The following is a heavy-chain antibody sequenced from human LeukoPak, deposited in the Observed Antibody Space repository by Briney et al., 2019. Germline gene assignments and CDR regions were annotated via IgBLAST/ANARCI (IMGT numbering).Heavy chain of an antibody. CDR1: GGSFSGYY. D-gene: IGHD3-10*01. CDR3: APMVGFGELYNWFDP. CDR2: INHSGST. Sequence: SETLSLTCAVYGGSFSGYYWSWIRQPPGKGLEWIGEINHSGSTNYNPSLKSRVTISVDTSKNQFSLKLSSVTAADTAVYYCAPMVGFGELYNWFDPWGQGTLVTVSS. J-gene: IGHJ5*02. V-gene: IGHV4-34*01.